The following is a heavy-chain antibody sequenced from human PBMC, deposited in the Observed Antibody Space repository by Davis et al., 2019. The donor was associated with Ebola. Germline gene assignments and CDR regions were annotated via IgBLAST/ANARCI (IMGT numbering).Heavy chain of an antibody. Sequence: AASVKVSCKASGYTFTDYYIHWVRQAPGQGLEWMGRINPNSGNTNYAQNFQGRVAVTRDTSINIVYMELSGLRSEDTALYYCTTPGGQDSGYDVFDIWGQGTMVTVSS. J-gene: IGHJ3*02. D-gene: IGHD5-12*01. V-gene: IGHV1-2*06. CDR2: INPNSGNT. CDR3: TTPGGQDSGYDVFDI. CDR1: GYTFTDYY.